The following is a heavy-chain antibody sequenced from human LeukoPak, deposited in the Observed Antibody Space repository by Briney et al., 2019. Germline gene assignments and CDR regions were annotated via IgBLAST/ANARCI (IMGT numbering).Heavy chain of an antibody. CDR2: IHYSGLT. CDR3: ARDPPEDEWNSLDS. CDR1: GGPVNGYY. J-gene: IGHJ4*02. Sequence: KPSETLSLTCTFSGGPVNGYYWNWIRQAPGKGLEWIGFIHYSGLTVYSPSLQSRVSMSVDTPRNQFSLDLSSVTAADTALYYCARDPPEDEWNSLDSWGQGILVTVSS. D-gene: IGHD1-7*01. V-gene: IGHV4-59*02.